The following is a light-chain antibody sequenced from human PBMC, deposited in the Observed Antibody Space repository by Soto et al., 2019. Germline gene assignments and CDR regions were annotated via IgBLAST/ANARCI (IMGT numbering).Light chain of an antibody. Sequence: QSVLTQPPSASGTPGQRVTISCSGSSSNIGSNYVYWYHQLPGTAPKLVIYRNNQRPSGVPDRISGSKSGTSASLAISGLRSEDEADYYCAAWGDSLSAYVFGTGTKLTVL. CDR3: AAWGDSLSAYV. CDR1: SSNIGSNY. CDR2: RNN. J-gene: IGLJ1*01. V-gene: IGLV1-47*01.